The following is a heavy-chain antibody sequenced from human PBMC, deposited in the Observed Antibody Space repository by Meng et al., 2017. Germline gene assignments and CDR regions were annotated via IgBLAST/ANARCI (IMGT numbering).Heavy chain of an antibody. CDR2: INHSGST. CDR1: GGSFSGYY. CDR3: ARNDCSSTSCYAGAFDI. J-gene: IGHJ3*02. Sequence: GSLRLSCAVYGGSFSGYYWSGIRQPPGKGLEGIGEINHSGSTNYNPSLKSRVTISVDTSKNQFSLKLSSVTAADTAVYYCARNDCSSTSCYAGAFDIWGQGTMVTVSS. V-gene: IGHV4-34*01. D-gene: IGHD2-2*01.